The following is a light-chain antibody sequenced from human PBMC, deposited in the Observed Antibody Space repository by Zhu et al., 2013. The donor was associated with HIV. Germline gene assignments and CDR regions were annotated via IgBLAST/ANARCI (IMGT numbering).Light chain of an antibody. CDR1: SNDIGGYNY. J-gene: IGLJ2*01. CDR2: EVN. V-gene: IGLV2-8*01. CDR3: SSYTNSGTVI. Sequence: QSALTQPPSASGSPGQSVTISCTGTSNDIGGYNYVSWFQHHPGKAPKLMIYEVNKRPSGVPDRFSGSKSGDTASLTISGLQAEDEADYYCSSYTNSGTVIFGGGTNLTVL.